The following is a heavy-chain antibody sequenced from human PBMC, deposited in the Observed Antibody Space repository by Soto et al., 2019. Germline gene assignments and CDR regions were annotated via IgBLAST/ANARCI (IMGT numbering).Heavy chain of an antibody. CDR3: ARHVPPDGSGYSIGAFDI. CDR1: GGSISSYY. D-gene: IGHD5-12*01. J-gene: IGHJ3*02. Sequence: QVQLQESGPGLVKPSETLSLTCTVSGGSISSYYWSWIRQPPGKGLEWIGYIYYSGSTNYNPSLKSRVTISVDTSKNQFSLKLSSVTAADTAVYYCARHVPPDGSGYSIGAFDIWGQGTMVTVSS. V-gene: IGHV4-59*08. CDR2: IYYSGST.